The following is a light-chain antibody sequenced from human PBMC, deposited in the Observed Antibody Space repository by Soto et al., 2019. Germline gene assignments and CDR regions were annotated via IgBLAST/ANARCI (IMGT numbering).Light chain of an antibody. CDR3: QQTYNTPRT. Sequence: DIQMTQSPSSLSASVGDRVTITCRASQSISSYLNWYQQKPGKAPKLLIYAASSLQGGVPSRFSGSGSGTDFTLTISSLQPEDFATYYCQQTYNTPRTFGGGTQVEIK. CDR1: QSISSY. J-gene: IGKJ4*01. V-gene: IGKV1-39*01. CDR2: AAS.